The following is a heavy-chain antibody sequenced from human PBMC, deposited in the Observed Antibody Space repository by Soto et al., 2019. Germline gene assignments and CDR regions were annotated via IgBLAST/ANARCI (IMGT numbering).Heavy chain of an antibody. D-gene: IGHD6-19*01. CDR3: ARGGSGWYPFDY. J-gene: IGHJ4*02. CDR1: GFAFSNYA. CDR2: LTGGGDNP. V-gene: IGHV3-23*01. Sequence: VGSLRLSCAASGFAFSNYAMSWVRQSPGKGLEWISSLTGGGDNPHYAESVKGRFTISRDNSKSTLFLQINSLSDGDTAVYYCARGGSGWYPFDYWGQGTLVTVSS.